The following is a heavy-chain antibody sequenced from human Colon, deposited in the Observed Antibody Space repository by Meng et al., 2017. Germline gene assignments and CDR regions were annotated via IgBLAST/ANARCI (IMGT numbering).Heavy chain of an antibody. Sequence: QVQLGQSGAEVKKPGASVKVSSKASGYTFTDYHMHWVRQAPGQGLEWMGRIDPNSGGTNYAQKFQGRVTMTRDTSITTAYMELSRLRSDDTAVYYCARVLFSGSYPSGYWGQGTLVTVSS. CDR1: GYTFTDYH. CDR3: ARVLFSGSYPSGY. J-gene: IGHJ4*02. D-gene: IGHD1-26*01. CDR2: IDPNSGGT. V-gene: IGHV1-2*06.